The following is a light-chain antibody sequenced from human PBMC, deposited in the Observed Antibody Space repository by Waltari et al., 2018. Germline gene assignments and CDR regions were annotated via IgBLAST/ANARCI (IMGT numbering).Light chain of an antibody. Sequence: DIQMTQSPSTLSASVGDRVTVTCRASQSIKSWLAWYQQKPGKAPKLLIHKAFTLESGVPSRFSGSESGTEFTLTISSLQPDDFATYYCQQYDSYSGTFGQGTKVEIK. J-gene: IGKJ1*01. CDR3: QQYDSYSGT. CDR2: KAF. V-gene: IGKV1-5*03. CDR1: QSIKSW.